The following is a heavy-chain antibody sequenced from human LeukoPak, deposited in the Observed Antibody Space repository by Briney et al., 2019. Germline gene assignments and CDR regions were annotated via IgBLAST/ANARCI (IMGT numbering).Heavy chain of an antibody. CDR1: GGSISSSSYY. CDR3: ARARNYYDSSDYYYEGDAFDI. V-gene: IGHV4-39*07. CDR2: IYYSGST. D-gene: IGHD3-22*01. J-gene: IGHJ3*02. Sequence: SETLSPTCTVSGGSISSSSYYWGWIRQPPGKGLEWIGSIYYSGSTYYNPSLKSRVTISVDTSKNQFSLKLSSVTAADTAVYFCARARNYYDSSDYYYEGDAFDIWGQGTMVTVSS.